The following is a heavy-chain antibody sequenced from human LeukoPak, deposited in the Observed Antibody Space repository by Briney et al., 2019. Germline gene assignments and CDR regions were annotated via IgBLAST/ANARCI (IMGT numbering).Heavy chain of an antibody. Sequence: SETLSLTCTVSGGSISSYYWSWIRQPAGKALEWIGRIYSSGSTNYNPSPKSRVTMSVDTSKNQFSLKLSSVTVADTAVYYCAREGRYGDYEGYWGQGTLVTVSS. CDR1: GGSISSYY. CDR3: AREGRYGDYEGY. V-gene: IGHV4-4*07. D-gene: IGHD4-17*01. CDR2: IYSSGST. J-gene: IGHJ4*02.